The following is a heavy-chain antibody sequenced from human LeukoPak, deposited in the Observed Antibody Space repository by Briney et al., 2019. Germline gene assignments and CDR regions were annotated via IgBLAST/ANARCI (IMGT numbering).Heavy chain of an antibody. J-gene: IGHJ5*02. CDR3: ARGKRGSYRAWFDP. CDR1: GYTFTSYD. CDR2: MNPNSGNT. D-gene: IGHD1-26*01. Sequence: ASVKVSCKASGYTFTSYDINWVRQATGQGLEWMGWMNPNSGNTGYALKFQGRVTMTRNTSISTAYMELSSLRSEDTAVYYCARGKRGSYRAWFDPWGQGTLVTVSS. V-gene: IGHV1-8*01.